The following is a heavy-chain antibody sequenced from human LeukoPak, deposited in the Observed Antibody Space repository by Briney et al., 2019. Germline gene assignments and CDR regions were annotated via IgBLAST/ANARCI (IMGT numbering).Heavy chain of an antibody. CDR2: ISYDGSNK. J-gene: IGHJ5*02. V-gene: IGHV3-30*04. CDR1: GFTFSSYA. D-gene: IGHD3-10*01. CDR3: ARDRVTMVRGVLDP. Sequence: PGGSLRLSCAASGFTFSSYAMHWVRQDPGKGLEWVAVISYDGSNKYYADSVKGRFTISRDNSKNTLYLQMNSLRAEDTAVYYCARDRVTMVRGVLDPWGQGTLVTVSS.